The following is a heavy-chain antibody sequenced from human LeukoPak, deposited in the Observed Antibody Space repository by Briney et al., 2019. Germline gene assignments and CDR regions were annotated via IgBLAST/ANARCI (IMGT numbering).Heavy chain of an antibody. Sequence: SETLSLTCTVSGGSISDYYWGWIRQPPGKGLEWIGYIYYTGTTTYNPSLKSRAIISVDTSKNQFSLNLNSVTAADTAVYYCARDLSQYSYGTFDYWGQGTLVTVSS. CDR2: IYYTGTT. CDR3: ARDLSQYSYGTFDY. D-gene: IGHD5-18*01. J-gene: IGHJ4*02. V-gene: IGHV4-59*12. CDR1: GGSISDYY.